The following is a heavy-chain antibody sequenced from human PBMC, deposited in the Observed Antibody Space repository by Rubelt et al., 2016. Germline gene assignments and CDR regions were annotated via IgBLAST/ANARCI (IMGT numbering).Heavy chain of an antibody. Sequence: GGSLRLSCAASGFTFSSYSMNWVRQAPGKGLEWVSSISSSSSYIYYADSVKGRFTISRDNAKNSLYLQMNSLRAEDTAVYYCARHLEGSGSYYYYGMDVWGQGTTVTVSS. CDR3: ARHLEGSGSYYYYGMDV. CDR1: GFTFSSYS. V-gene: IGHV3-21*04. D-gene: IGHD1-26*01. CDR2: ISSSSSYI. J-gene: IGHJ6*02.